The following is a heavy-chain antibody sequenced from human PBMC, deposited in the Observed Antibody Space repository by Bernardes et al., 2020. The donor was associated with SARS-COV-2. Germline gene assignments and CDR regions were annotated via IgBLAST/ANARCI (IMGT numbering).Heavy chain of an antibody. J-gene: IGHJ4*02. CDR3: AREGEDPTSSYFDY. CDR2: ISYEERTE. Sequence: GGSLRLSCAASGFTFSNFAMHWVRQAPGKGLEWVAIISYEERTEYNAESVKGRFTISRDNSKNTLFLQMTRLRPEDTAVYYCAREGEDPTSSYFDYWGQGTLVTVSS. D-gene: IGHD2-15*01. CDR1: GFTFSNFA. V-gene: IGHV3-30*19.